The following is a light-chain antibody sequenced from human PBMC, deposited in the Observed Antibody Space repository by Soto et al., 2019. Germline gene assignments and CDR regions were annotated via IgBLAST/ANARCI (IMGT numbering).Light chain of an antibody. CDR2: WAS. J-gene: IGKJ1*01. V-gene: IGKV4-1*01. Sequence: DIVMTQSPDSLAMSLGERATINCKSSQSVLYSSNNQNYLAWYQQKPGQPPKLLIYWASNRESGVPDRFSGSGSGTDFTLTTSTLQAEDVAVYYCQQYYGTSGTFGQGTKVEIK. CDR1: QSVLYSSNNQNY. CDR3: QQYYGTSGT.